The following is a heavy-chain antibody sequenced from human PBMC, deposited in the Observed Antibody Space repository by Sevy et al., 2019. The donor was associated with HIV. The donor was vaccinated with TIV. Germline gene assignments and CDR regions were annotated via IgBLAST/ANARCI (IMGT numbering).Heavy chain of an antibody. V-gene: IGHV3-30-3*01. CDR2: ISYDGHNK. CDR3: ARDRATVTSGGYYYYYGMDV. D-gene: IGHD4-17*01. J-gene: IGHJ6*02. CDR1: GFTFSSYA. Sequence: GGSLRLSCEASGFTFSSYAMTWVRQAPGKGLEWVAVISYDGHNKYYADSVKGRFTISRDNSKNTLYLQMNSLRAEDTAVYYCARDRATVTSGGYYYYYGMDVWGQGTTVTVSS.